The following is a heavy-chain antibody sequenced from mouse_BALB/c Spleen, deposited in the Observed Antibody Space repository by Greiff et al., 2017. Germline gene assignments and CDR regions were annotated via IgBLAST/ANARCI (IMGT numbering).Heavy chain of an antibody. CDR2: IWAGGST. CDR1: GFSLTSYG. CDR3: ARDLYRYDDGGYAMDY. J-gene: IGHJ4*01. D-gene: IGHD2-14*01. V-gene: IGHV2-9*02. Sequence: VHLVESGPGLVAPSQSLSITCTVSGFSLTSYGVHWVRQPPGKGLEWLGVIWAGGSTNYNSALMSRLSISKDNSKSQVFLKMNSLQTDDTAMYYCARDLYRYDDGGYAMDYWGQGTSGTGSS.